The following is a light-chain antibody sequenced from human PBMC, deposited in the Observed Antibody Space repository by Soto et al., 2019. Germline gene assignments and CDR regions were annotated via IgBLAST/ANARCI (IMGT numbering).Light chain of an antibody. CDR3: QQYGSSPRA. J-gene: IGKJ1*01. Sequence: EIVLTQSPGTLSLSPGERATLSCRASQSVSNNYLAWYQQKPGPAPRLLIYDASTRATGIPDRFSGSGSGTDFTLTISRLEPEDSAVYYCQQYGSSPRAFGQGTKVEIK. V-gene: IGKV3-20*01. CDR1: QSVSNNY. CDR2: DAS.